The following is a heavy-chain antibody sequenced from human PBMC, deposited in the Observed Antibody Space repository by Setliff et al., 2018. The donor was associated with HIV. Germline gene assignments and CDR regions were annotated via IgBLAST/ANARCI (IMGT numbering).Heavy chain of an antibody. Sequence: SETLSLTCAVYGGSFSGYYWSWIRQPPGKGLEWIGEINHSGSTNYNPSLKSRVTISVDTSKNQFSLKLSSVTAADTAVYYCARGLEAYSGYGIDYWGKGTLVTVSS. V-gene: IGHV4-34*01. CDR1: GGSFSGYY. CDR3: ARGLEAYSGYGIDY. CDR2: INHSGST. J-gene: IGHJ4*02. D-gene: IGHD5-12*01.